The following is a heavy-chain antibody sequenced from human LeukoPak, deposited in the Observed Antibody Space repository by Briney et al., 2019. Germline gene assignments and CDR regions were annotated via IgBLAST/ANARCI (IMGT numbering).Heavy chain of an antibody. CDR2: INQDGSDK. CDR1: GFTFSSYW. D-gene: IGHD4-17*01. V-gene: IGHV3-7*01. Sequence: RGGSLRLSCAASGFTFSSYWMTWVRQAPGKGREWVASINQDGSDKYYMVSVKAGFTISRDIAKNSLFLQMNSLRAEDTAVYYCARTTYGDYGYWGQGPLVSVSS. J-gene: IGHJ4*02. CDR3: ARTTYGDYGY.